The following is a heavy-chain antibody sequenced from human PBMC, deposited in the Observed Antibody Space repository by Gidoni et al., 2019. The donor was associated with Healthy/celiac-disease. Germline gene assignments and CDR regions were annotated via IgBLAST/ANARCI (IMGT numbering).Heavy chain of an antibody. CDR3: ARLGGNWNSDDAFDI. CDR1: GGSISSSSYY. Sequence: QLQLQESGPGLVKPSETLSLTCTVSGGSISSSSYYWGWIRQPPGKGLEWIGSIYYSGSTYYNPSLKSRVTISVDTSKNQFSLKLSSVTAADTAVYYCARLGGNWNSDDAFDIWGQGTMVTVSS. V-gene: IGHV4-39*01. J-gene: IGHJ3*02. D-gene: IGHD1-20*01. CDR2: IYYSGST.